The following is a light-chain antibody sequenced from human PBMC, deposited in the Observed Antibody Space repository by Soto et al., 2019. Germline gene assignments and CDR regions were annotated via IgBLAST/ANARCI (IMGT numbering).Light chain of an antibody. Sequence: QAVVTQPPSVSGAPGQRVTISCTGSSSNIGAGYDVHWYQQLPGTAPKLLIYGNTNRPSGVPDRFSGSRSGTTASLAITGLRPEDEADYYCQSYDTRLSGYVFATGTKVTVL. CDR3: QSYDTRLSGYV. CDR1: SSNIGAGYD. J-gene: IGLJ1*01. CDR2: GNT. V-gene: IGLV1-40*01.